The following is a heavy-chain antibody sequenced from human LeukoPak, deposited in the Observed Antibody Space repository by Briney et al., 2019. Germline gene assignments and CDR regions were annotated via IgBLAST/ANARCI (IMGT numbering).Heavy chain of an antibody. CDR2: IYYSGST. D-gene: IGHD5-18*01. CDR1: GGSISSYY. J-gene: IGHJ5*02. V-gene: IGHV4-59*01. Sequence: SETLSLTCTVPGGSISSYYWSWIRQPPGKGLEWIGYIYYSGSTTYNPSLKSRVTMSVDTSKNQFSLRLSSVTAADTALYFCARDDSYAAYNWFDPWGQGTLVTVSS. CDR3: ARDDSYAAYNWFDP.